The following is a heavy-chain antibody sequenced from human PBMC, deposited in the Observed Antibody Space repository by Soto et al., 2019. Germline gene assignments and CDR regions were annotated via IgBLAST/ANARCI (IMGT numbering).Heavy chain of an antibody. Sequence: SETLSLTCTVSGGSISSGDYYWSWIRQPPGKGLEWIGYIYYSGSTYYNPSLKSRVTISVDTSKNQFSLKLSSVTAADTAVYYCARANGEGGYSGYDSNFDYWGQGTLVTVSS. CDR1: GGSISSGDYY. CDR2: IYYSGST. D-gene: IGHD5-12*01. J-gene: IGHJ4*02. CDR3: ARANGEGGYSGYDSNFDY. V-gene: IGHV4-30-4*01.